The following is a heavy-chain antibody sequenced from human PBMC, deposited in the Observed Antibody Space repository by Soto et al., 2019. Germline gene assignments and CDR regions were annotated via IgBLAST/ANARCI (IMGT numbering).Heavy chain of an antibody. J-gene: IGHJ5*02. V-gene: IGHV3-21*06. D-gene: IGHD3-22*01. CDR2: ISRSGSRE. CDR3: GREDYYDGMVSQPRLDH. Sequence: EVQLVESGGGLVKPGGSLRLSCAASGFTFSSYGMNWVRQAPGKGLEWVSSISRSGSREHYAVSLEGRCTISRDNARNSLYFKWTSRKAEETVVYYLGREDYYDGMVSQPRLDHGGQESLSPSPQ. CDR1: GFTFSSYG.